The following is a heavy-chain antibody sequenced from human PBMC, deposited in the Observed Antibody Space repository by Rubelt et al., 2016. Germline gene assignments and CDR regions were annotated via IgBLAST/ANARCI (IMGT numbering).Heavy chain of an antibody. CDR3: ATSSMGWGGQAY. CDR2: IKKDGSGK. J-gene: IGHJ4*02. D-gene: IGHD3-10*01. CDR1: GFTFSSHG. V-gene: IGHV3-7*01. Sequence: DVQLLESGGGLVQPGRSLRLSCAASGFTFSSHGIHWVRQAQGKGLEWVANIKKDGSGKYYVDSVKCRLTIPRDKSKNALCWQINNLGAEDTAVYYCATSSMGWGGQAYWGQGTQVTVSS.